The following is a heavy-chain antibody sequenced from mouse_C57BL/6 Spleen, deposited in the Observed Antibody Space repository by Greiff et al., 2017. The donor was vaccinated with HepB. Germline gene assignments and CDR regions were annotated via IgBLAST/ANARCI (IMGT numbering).Heavy chain of an antibody. V-gene: IGHV5-4*01. CDR1: GFTFSSYA. CDR2: ISDGGSYT. Sequence: DVHLVESGGGLVKPGGSLKLSCAASGFTFSSYAMSWVRQTPEKRLEWVATISDGGSYTYYPDNVKGRFTISRDNAKNNLYLQMSHLKSEDTAMYYCARGLLYWGQGTLVTVSA. D-gene: IGHD1-2*01. CDR3: ARGLLY. J-gene: IGHJ3*01.